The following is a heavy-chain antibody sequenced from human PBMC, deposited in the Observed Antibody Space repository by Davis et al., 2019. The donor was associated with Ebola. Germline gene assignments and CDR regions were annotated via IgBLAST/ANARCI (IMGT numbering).Heavy chain of an antibody. CDR2: IGTIGGDT. J-gene: IGHJ5*02. D-gene: IGHD2-15*01. Sequence: GESLKISCAASGFTFSYYDMQWVRQAAGKGLEWVSGIGTIGGDTHYADSVKGRFTISRDDAKNSLYLQMDSLRTGGTAIYYCARANSGCTGGGCFSGHWFDPWGQGTLVTVSS. CDR1: GFTFSYYD. V-gene: IGHV3-13*01. CDR3: ARANSGCTGGGCFSGHWFDP.